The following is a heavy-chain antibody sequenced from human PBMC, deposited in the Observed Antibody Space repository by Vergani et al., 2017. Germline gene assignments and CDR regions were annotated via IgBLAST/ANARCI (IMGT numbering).Heavy chain of an antibody. CDR1: GGSFTSYH. CDR2: IDHTGRP. Sequence: QVQLQQWGGGLLKPSETLSLTCVVNGGSFTSYHWTWIRQSPGEGLEWVGDIDHTGRPDYNPFLKSRLTMSVDKARNQFYLTLNSVTATDTAIYFCARVNTETNCHLYYYYYMDVWGQGTAVTV. J-gene: IGHJ6*03. V-gene: IGHV4-34*01. CDR3: ARVNTETNCHLYYYYYMDV. D-gene: IGHD4-11*01.